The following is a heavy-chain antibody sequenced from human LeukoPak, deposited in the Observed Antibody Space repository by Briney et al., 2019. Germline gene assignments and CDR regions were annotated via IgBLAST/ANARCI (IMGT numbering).Heavy chain of an antibody. Sequence: GGSLRLSCAASGFTVSSNYMSWVRQAPGKGLEWLSYISSLSTTIYYADSVKGRFTISRDNAKNSLYLQMNFLRAEDTAVYYCARSAGGGSYWAFDYWGQGTLVTVSS. CDR2: ISSLSTTI. V-gene: IGHV3-48*01. J-gene: IGHJ4*02. CDR1: GFTVSSNY. CDR3: ARSAGGGSYWAFDY. D-gene: IGHD1-26*01.